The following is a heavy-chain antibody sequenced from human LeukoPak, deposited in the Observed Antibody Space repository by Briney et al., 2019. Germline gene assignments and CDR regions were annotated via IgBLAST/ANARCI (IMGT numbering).Heavy chain of an antibody. D-gene: IGHD2-2*02. V-gene: IGHV4-34*01. J-gene: IGHJ6*02. Sequence: SETLSLTCAVYGGSFSGYYWSWIRQPPGKGLEWIGEINHSGSTNYNPSLKSRVTISVDTSKNQFSLKLSSVTAADTAVYYCARGVGYQLLYRYYYYGMDVWGQGTTVTVSS. CDR3: ARGVGYQLLYRYYYYGMDV. CDR1: GGSFSGYY. CDR2: INHSGST.